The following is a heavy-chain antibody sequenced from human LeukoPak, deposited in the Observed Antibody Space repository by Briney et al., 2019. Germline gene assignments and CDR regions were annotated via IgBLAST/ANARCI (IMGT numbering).Heavy chain of an antibody. D-gene: IGHD5-24*01. CDR3: ARETGGEMATIKREFDY. CDR1: GYTFTSYG. Sequence: ASVKVSCKASGYTFTSYGISWVRQAPGQGLEWMGWISAYNGNTNYAQKLQGRVTMTTDTSTSTAYMELRSLRSDDTAVYYCARETGGEMATIKREFDYWGQGTLVTVSS. CDR2: ISAYNGNT. V-gene: IGHV1-18*01. J-gene: IGHJ4*02.